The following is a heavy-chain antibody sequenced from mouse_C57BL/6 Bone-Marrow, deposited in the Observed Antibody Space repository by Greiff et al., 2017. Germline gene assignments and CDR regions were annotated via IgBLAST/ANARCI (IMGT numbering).Heavy chain of an antibody. D-gene: IGHD1-1*01. CDR2: IFPGSGST. CDR1: GYTFTDYY. J-gene: IGHJ3*01. Sequence: QVQLQQSGPELVKPGASVKISCKASGYTFTDYYINWVKQRPGQGLEWIGWIFPGSGSTYYNEKFKGKATLTVDKSSSTAYMLLSSLTSEDSAVYFCARNHYGSSISWFAYWGQGTLVTVSA. CDR3: ARNHYGSSISWFAY. V-gene: IGHV1-75*01.